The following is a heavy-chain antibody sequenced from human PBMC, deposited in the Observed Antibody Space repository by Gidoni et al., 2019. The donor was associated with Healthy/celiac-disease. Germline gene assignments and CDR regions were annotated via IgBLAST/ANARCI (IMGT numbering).Heavy chain of an antibody. J-gene: IGHJ6*02. D-gene: IGHD5-18*01. V-gene: IGHV3-30-3*01. CDR2: ISYDGSNK. CDR3: ARVLEGYSYTYYYYGMDV. Sequence: QVQLVESGGGVVQPGRSLRLSCAASGFTFSSYAMHWVRQAPGKGLEWVAVISYDGSNKYYADSVKGRFTISRDNSKNTLYLQMNSLRAEDTAVYYCARVLEGYSYTYYYYGMDVWGQGTTVTVSS. CDR1: GFTFSSYA.